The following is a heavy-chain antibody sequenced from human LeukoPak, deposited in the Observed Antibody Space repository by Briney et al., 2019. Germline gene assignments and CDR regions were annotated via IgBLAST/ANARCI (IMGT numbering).Heavy chain of an antibody. V-gene: IGHV4-59*01. D-gene: IGHD3-22*01. CDR2: IYYSGST. Sequence: SETLSLTCTVSGGSISSYYWSWIRQPPGKGLEWIGYIYYSGSTNYNPSLKSRVTISVDTSKNQFSLKLSSVTAADTAVYYCARDYDSSGNNWFDPWGQGTLVTVSS. CDR3: ARDYDSSGNNWFDP. CDR1: GGSISSYY. J-gene: IGHJ5*02.